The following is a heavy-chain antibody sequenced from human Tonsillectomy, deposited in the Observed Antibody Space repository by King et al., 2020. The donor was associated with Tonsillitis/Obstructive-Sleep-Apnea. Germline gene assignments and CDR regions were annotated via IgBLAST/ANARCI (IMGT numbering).Heavy chain of an antibody. D-gene: IGHD3-3*01. CDR3: ARTSGITIFGVVITYYYYMDV. V-gene: IGHV7-4-1*02. CDR1: GYTFTNYA. J-gene: IGHJ6*03. CDR2: INTNTGNP. Sequence: VQLVESGSELKKPGASLKVSCKASGYTFTNYAMNWVRQAPGQGLEWMGLINTNTGNPTYAQGFTGRFIFSFDTSVSTAYLQISSLKAEDTAVYYCARTSGITIFGVVITYYYYMDVWGKGTPVTVSS.